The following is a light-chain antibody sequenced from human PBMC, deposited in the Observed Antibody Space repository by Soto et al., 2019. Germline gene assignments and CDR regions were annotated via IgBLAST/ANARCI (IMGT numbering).Light chain of an antibody. CDR2: LNSDGRH. Sequence: TKSPFTSASLGASVKLTCILSSRHNSYAIAWHQQQPEKGPRYLMKLNSDGRHTKGDGIPDRFSGSSSGTERYLTISSLQSEDEADYYCQTWGTGILVFGGGTKLTVL. CDR1: SRHNSYA. V-gene: IGLV4-69*01. J-gene: IGLJ2*01. CDR3: QTWGTGILV.